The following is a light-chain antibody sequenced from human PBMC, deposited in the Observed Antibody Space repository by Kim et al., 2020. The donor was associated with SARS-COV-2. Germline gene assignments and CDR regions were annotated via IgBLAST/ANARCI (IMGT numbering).Light chain of an antibody. J-gene: IGLJ2*01. V-gene: IGLV3-21*04. Sequence: PGKTASITCGGDNIGVKSVHWYQQKAGQAPVVVIHYDSDRPSGIPERFSGSNSGNTATLTITGVEAGDEADYYCQVWDNSRVHLVFGGGTKLTVL. CDR1: NIGVKS. CDR2: YDS. CDR3: QVWDNSRVHLV.